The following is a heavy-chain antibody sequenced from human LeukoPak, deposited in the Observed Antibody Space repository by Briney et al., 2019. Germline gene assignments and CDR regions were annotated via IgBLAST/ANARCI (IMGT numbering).Heavy chain of an antibody. CDR1: GFTFTSYY. V-gene: IGHV3-74*01. D-gene: IGHD3-16*02. J-gene: IGHJ4*02. Sequence: GSLRLSCAASGFTFTSYYMHWVRQAPGKGLVWVSRISGDGSNTIYADSVKGRFTISRDNAKNSLYLQMNSLRAEDTALYYCAKADTLRLGELSLFDYWGQGTLVTVSS. CDR2: ISGDGSNT. CDR3: AKADTLRLGELSLFDY.